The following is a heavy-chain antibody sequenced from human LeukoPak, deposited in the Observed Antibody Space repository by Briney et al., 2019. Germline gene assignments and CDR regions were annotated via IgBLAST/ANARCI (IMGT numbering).Heavy chain of an antibody. CDR2: ISSSGSTI. D-gene: IGHD3-16*01. Sequence: PGGSLRLSCAASGFTFSSYEMNWVRQAPGKGLEWVSYISSSGSTIYYADSVKGRFTITRDNAKNSLYLQMNSLRAEDTAVYYCARDEIRIRDHTFDIWGQGTMVTVSS. CDR1: GFTFSSYE. CDR3: ARDEIRIRDHTFDI. V-gene: IGHV3-48*03. J-gene: IGHJ3*02.